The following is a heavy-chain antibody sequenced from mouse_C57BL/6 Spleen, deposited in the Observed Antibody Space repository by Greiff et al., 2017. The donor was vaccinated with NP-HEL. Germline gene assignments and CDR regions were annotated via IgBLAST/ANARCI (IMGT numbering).Heavy chain of an antibody. V-gene: IGHV3-6*01. J-gene: IGHJ1*03. CDR2: ISYDGSN. Sequence: EVKLVESGPGLVKPSQSLSLTCSVTGYSITSGYYWNWIRQFPGNKLEWMGYISYDGSNNYNPSLKNRISITRHTSKDQSVRKLDSVTTEDKATYYGAKDTVVPWYFDVWGTGTTVTVSS. CDR1: GYSITSGYY. D-gene: IGHD1-1*01. CDR3: AKDTVVPWYFDV.